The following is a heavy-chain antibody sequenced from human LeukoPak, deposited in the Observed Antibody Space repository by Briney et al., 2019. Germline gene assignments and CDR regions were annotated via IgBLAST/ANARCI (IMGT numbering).Heavy chain of an antibody. CDR1: GFTFSDYY. Sequence: PGGSLRLPCAASGFTFSDYYMSWIRQAPGKGLEWVSYISSSGSTIYYADSVKGRFTISRDNAKNSLYLQMNSLRAEDTAVYYCARLGYCSSTSCYLLYYYYYMDVWGKGTTVTVSS. CDR2: ISSSGSTI. J-gene: IGHJ6*03. V-gene: IGHV3-11*04. CDR3: ARLGYCSSTSCYLLYYYYYMDV. D-gene: IGHD2-2*01.